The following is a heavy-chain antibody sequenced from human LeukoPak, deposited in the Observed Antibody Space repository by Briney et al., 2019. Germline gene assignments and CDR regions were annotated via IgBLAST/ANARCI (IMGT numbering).Heavy chain of an antibody. CDR3: ARDSMTSGEFDY. V-gene: IGHV3-48*03. D-gene: IGHD2/OR15-2a*01. CDR2: ISSSGSTI. CDR1: GFTFRTYE. Sequence: GGSLRPSCAASGFTFRTYEMNWVRQAPGKGLEWLSYISSSGSTIYQADAVKGRFTISRDNAKNSLFLQMNSLRGEDTAVYYCARDSMTSGEFDYWGQGTVVTVSS. J-gene: IGHJ4*02.